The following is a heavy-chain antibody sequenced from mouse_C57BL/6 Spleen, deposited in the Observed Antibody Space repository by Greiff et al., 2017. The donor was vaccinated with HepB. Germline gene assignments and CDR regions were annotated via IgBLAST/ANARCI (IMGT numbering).Heavy chain of an antibody. V-gene: IGHV1-50*01. CDR3: ARRGYGMYFDD. J-gene: IGHJ2*01. Sequence: QVQLQQPGAELVKPGASVKLSCKASGYTFTSYWMQWVKQRPGQGLEWIGEIDPSDSYTNYNQKFKGKATLTVDTSSSTAYMQLSSLTSEDSAVYYCARRGYGMYFDDWGKGTTLTVSS. D-gene: IGHD2-14*01. CDR2: IDPSDSYT. CDR1: GYTFTSYW.